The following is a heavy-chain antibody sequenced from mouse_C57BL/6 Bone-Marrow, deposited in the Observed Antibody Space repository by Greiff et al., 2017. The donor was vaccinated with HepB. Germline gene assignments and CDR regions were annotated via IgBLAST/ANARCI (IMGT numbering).Heavy chain of an antibody. CDR1: GFTFSDYY. J-gene: IGHJ4*01. Sequence: EVHLVESEGGLVQPGSSMKLSCTASGFTFSDYYMAWVRQVPEKGLEWVANINYDGSSTYYLDSLKSRFIISRDNAKNILYLQMSSLKSEDTATYYCARISLYDYDGGYAMDYWGQGTSVTVSS. V-gene: IGHV5-16*01. D-gene: IGHD2-4*01. CDR3: ARISLYDYDGGYAMDY. CDR2: INYDGSST.